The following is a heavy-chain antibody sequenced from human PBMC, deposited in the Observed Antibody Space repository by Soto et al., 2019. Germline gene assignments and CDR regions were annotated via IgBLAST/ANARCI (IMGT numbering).Heavy chain of an antibody. CDR2: IYYSGST. D-gene: IGHD2-21*01. Sequence: SETLSLTCTVSGGSISSYYWSWIRQPPGKGLEWIGYIYYSGSTNYNPSLKSRVTISVDTSKNQFSLKLSSVTAADTAVYYCARGIPYEVPLVAYWGQGTLVTVSS. CDR1: GGSISSYY. CDR3: ARGIPYEVPLVAY. V-gene: IGHV4-59*08. J-gene: IGHJ4*02.